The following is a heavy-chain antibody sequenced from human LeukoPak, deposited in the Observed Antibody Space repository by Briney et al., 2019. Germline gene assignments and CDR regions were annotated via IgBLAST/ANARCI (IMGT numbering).Heavy chain of an antibody. CDR1: GFTFTSYA. Sequence: GGSLRLSCAASGFTFTSYAMSWVRQAPGKGLEWVSTISDSSSSTFYADSVKGRFTISRDNGKNSLYLQMNSLRAEDTAVYYCARVFSNPTGNDYWGQGTLVTVSS. V-gene: IGHV3-23*01. D-gene: IGHD1-1*01. CDR2: ISDSSSST. CDR3: ARVFSNPTGNDY. J-gene: IGHJ4*02.